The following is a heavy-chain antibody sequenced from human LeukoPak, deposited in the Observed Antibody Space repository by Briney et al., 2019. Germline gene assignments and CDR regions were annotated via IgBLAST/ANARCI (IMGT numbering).Heavy chain of an antibody. CDR2: ISSSSTYI. CDR3: AREGPTAALYDY. J-gene: IGHJ4*02. CDR1: GFTFSRYD. D-gene: IGHD2-8*01. V-gene: IGHV3-21*01. Sequence: SGGSLRLSCAASGFTFSRYDMNWVRQAPGKGLEWVSSISSSSTYIYYADSVKGRFTISRDNSKNSLYLQMNSLRAEDTAVYYCAREGPTAALYDYWGQGTLVTVSS.